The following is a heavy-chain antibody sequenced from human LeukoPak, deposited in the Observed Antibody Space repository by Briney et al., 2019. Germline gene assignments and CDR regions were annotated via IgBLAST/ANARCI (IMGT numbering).Heavy chain of an antibody. Sequence: GESLKISCQGSGYSFNSYWIAWLRQMPGKGLEWMGIIYPGDSDTRSNPSFHGHITTSADSSINTAYQRWSSLKASDTAMYYCARAYYCGGGSCKLEYWGQGTLVTVSS. V-gene: IGHV5-51*01. CDR1: GYSFNSYW. CDR2: IYPGDSDT. D-gene: IGHD2-15*01. CDR3: ARAYYCGGGSCKLEY. J-gene: IGHJ4*02.